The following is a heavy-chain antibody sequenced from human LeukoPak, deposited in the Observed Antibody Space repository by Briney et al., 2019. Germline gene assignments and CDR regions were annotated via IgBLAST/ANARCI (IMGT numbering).Heavy chain of an antibody. Sequence: PGGSLRLSCAASGFSFSTNSMNWVRQAPGKGLEWVSYINSGSSNIYYADSVKGRFTISRDNAKNSLYLQMNSLRDEDTAVYYCAKISRYCSSTSCYTYYYYYGMDVWGQGTTVTVSS. CDR1: GFSFSTNS. V-gene: IGHV3-48*02. J-gene: IGHJ6*02. CDR3: AKISRYCSSTSCYTYYYYYGMDV. CDR2: INSGSSNI. D-gene: IGHD2-2*02.